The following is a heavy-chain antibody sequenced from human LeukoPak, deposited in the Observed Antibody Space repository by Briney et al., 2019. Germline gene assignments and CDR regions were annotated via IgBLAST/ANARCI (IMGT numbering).Heavy chain of an antibody. D-gene: IGHD3-22*01. CDR3: ARDFYDSSGYQPHFDL. CDR2: ISSSSSYI. CDR1: GFTFGSYS. V-gene: IGHV3-21*01. J-gene: IGHJ2*01. Sequence: PGGSLRLSCAASGFTFGSYSMNWVRQAPGKGLEWVSSISSSSSYIYYADSVKGRFTISRDNPKNSLYLQMNSLRAEDTAVYYCARDFYDSSGYQPHFDLWGRGTLVTVSS.